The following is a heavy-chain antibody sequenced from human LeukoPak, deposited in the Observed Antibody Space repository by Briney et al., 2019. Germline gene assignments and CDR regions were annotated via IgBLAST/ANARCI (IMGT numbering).Heavy chain of an antibody. D-gene: IGHD3-22*01. CDR3: AKDVSSWDSSDYYCDY. V-gene: IGHV3-30*02. CDR2: IRYDGSNK. CDR1: GFTFSSYG. Sequence: GGSLRLSCAASGFTFSSYGMHWVRQAPGKGLEWVAFIRYDGSNKYYADSVKGRFTISRDNSKNTLYLQMNSLRAEDTAVYYCAKDVSSWDSSDYYCDYWGQGTLVTVSS. J-gene: IGHJ4*02.